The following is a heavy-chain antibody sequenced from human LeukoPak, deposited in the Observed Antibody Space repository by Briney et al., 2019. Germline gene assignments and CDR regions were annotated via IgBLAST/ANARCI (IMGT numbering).Heavy chain of an antibody. Sequence: WMGWINPNSGGTNYAQKFQGRVTMTRDTSISTAYMELSRLRSDDTAVYYCAKENSNYDYWGQGTLVTVSS. D-gene: IGHD4-4*01. J-gene: IGHJ4*02. CDR2: INPNSGGT. CDR3: AKENSNYDY. V-gene: IGHV1-2*02.